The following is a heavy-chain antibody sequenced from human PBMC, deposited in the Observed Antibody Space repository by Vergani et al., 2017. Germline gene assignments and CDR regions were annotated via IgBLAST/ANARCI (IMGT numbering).Heavy chain of an antibody. V-gene: IGHV3-9*01. J-gene: IGHJ3*01. Sequence: EVQMVESGGGLVKPGGSLRLSCEASGITFWKFGMHWVRQGPGKGLEWVSGISWNSGAVDYADSVRGRFTISRDNAKNSLFLEMNSLRFEDTAVYFCTKGSVYYHDSAGHGYDPYTGFDLWGQGTLVGVSS. D-gene: IGHD5-12*01. CDR2: ISWNSGAV. CDR3: TKGSVYYHDSAGHGYDPYTGFDL. CDR1: GITFWKFG.